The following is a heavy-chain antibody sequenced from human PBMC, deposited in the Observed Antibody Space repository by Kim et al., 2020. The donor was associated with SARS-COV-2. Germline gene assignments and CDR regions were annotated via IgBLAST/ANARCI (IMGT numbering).Heavy chain of an antibody. D-gene: IGHD2-2*01. J-gene: IGHJ1*01. V-gene: IGHV3-30*18. CDR1: GITFSSYG. CDR2: ISYDGSNK. Sequence: GGSLRLSCAASGITFSSYGMHWVRQAPGKGLEWVAAISYDGSNKYYADSVKGRFTISRDNSKNTLYLQMNSLRPEDTAVYYVSKGPVVAPASSFYFQYW. CDR3: SKGPVVAPASSFYFQY.